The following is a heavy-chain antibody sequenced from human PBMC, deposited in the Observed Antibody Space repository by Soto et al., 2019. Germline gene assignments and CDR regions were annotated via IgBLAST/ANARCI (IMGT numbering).Heavy chain of an antibody. CDR1: GYTFTPYY. V-gene: IGHV1-2*02. CDR3: ARNMDYFYGPGSGNGHGV. Sequence: QVQLVPSGAEVKEPGDSVRVSCEASGYTFTPYYIHWVRQVPGQGLEWMGWINTKFGDTTYAQDFQGRVTMTRELSISTVYMELSRLTSDDTAIYYCARNMDYFYGPGSGNGHGVWGQGTTVTVFS. CDR2: INTKFGDT. J-gene: IGHJ6*02. D-gene: IGHD3-10*01.